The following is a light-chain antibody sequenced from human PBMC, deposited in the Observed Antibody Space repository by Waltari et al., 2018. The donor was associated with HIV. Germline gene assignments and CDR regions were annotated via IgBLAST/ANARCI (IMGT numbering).Light chain of an antibody. CDR1: QDISHY. Sequence: DIQMTQSPRSLSASVGDSVAITCQASQDISHYLNWYQQKPGKAPKLLIYDASNLETGVPSRFSGSGSGTDFTFTISSLQSEDIATYYCQQYDNLPLTFGGGTKVESK. J-gene: IGKJ4*01. CDR3: QQYDNLPLT. V-gene: IGKV1-33*01. CDR2: DAS.